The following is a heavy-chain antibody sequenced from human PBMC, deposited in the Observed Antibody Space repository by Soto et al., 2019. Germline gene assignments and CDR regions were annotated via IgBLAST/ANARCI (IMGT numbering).Heavy chain of an antibody. D-gene: IGHD6-13*01. CDR3: AREYSSSWYGNWFDP. V-gene: IGHV4-59*01. Sequence: PSETLSLTCTVSGGSISSYYWSWIRQPPGKGLEWIGYIYYSGSTHYNPSLKSRVTISADTPKNPFSLKLSSVTAADTAVYYCAREYSSSWYGNWFDPWGQGTLVTVSS. CDR2: IYYSGST. J-gene: IGHJ5*02. CDR1: GGSISSYY.